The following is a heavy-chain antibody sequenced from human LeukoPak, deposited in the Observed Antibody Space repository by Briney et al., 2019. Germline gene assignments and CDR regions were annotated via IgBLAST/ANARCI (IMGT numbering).Heavy chain of an antibody. V-gene: IGHV3-7*01. CDR2: INHNGNVN. CDR1: GFTFSSYW. D-gene: IGHD5-18*01. J-gene: IGHJ4*02. CDR3: AMGYKSAYSWDY. Sequence: SGGSLRLSCAASGFTFSSYWMDWARQAPGKGLEWVASINHNGNVNYYADSVKGRFTISRDNARNTLYLQLNSLTAEDTAVYYCAMGYKSAYSWDYWGQGTLVTVSS.